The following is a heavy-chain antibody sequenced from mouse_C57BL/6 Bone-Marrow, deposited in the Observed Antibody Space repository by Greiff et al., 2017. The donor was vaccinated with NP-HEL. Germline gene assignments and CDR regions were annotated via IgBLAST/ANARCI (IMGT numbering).Heavy chain of an antibody. CDR2: IDPSDSET. Sequence: VQLQQPGAELVRPGSSVKLSCKASGYTFTSYWMHWVKQRPIQGLEWIGNIDPSDSETHYNQKFKDKATLTVDKSSSTDYMQHSSLTSEDSAVYYGAGSYYGSSLFAYWGQGTLVTVSA. CDR1: GYTFTSYW. V-gene: IGHV1-52*01. J-gene: IGHJ3*01. D-gene: IGHD1-1*01. CDR3: AGSYYGSSLFAY.